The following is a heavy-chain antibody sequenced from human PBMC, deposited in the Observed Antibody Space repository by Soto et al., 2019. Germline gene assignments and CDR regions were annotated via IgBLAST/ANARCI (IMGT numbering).Heavy chain of an antibody. CDR1: GYTFTSYD. Sequence: ASVKVSCKASGYTFTSYDINWVRQATGQGLEWMGWMNPNSGNTGYAQKFQGRVTMTRNTSISTAYMELSSLRSEDTAVYYCARGLWGRREKTDYYYYYMDVWGKGTTVTVSS. CDR3: ARGLWGRREKTDYYYYYMDV. CDR2: MNPNSGNT. J-gene: IGHJ6*03. V-gene: IGHV1-8*01. D-gene: IGHD3-16*01.